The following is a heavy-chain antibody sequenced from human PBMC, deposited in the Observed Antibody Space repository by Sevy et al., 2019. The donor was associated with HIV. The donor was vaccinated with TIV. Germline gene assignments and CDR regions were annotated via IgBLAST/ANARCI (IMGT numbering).Heavy chain of an antibody. Sequence: SETLSLNCTVSGGSISSYYWSWIRQPPGKGLEWIGYIFYSGSTKYSPSLESRVIISVDTSKNQYSLKLSSVTAADTAVYYCARHRDYGSGNYYTREFDYWGQGTLVTVSS. CDR1: GGSISSYY. CDR3: ARHRDYGSGNYYTREFDY. J-gene: IGHJ4*02. CDR2: IFYSGST. V-gene: IGHV4-59*08. D-gene: IGHD3-10*01.